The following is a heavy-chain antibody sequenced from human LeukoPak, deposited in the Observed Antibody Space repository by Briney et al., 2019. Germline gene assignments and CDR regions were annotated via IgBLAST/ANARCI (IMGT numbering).Heavy chain of an antibody. V-gene: IGHV3-11*04. CDR1: GFTFSNYY. D-gene: IGHD2-2*01. J-gene: IGHJ3*02. Sequence: GGSLRLSCAASGFTFSNYYMTWIRQAPGKGLEWVSYISTSSNTIYYADSVKGRFSISRDNSKNTLYLQMNSLRAEDTAVYYCARGSTIVLTDAPDAYDMWGQGTVVTVSS. CDR3: ARGSTIVLTDAPDAYDM. CDR2: ISTSSNTI.